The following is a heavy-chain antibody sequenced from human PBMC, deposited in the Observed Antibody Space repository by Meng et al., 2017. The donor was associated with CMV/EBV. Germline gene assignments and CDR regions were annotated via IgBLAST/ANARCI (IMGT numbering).Heavy chain of an antibody. CDR1: GFTFSSYA. CDR2: ISGSGGST. D-gene: IGHD3-22*01. CDR3: AKDLISTYYYDSSGSY. V-gene: IGHV3-23*01. J-gene: IGHJ4*02. Sequence: LTGAASGFTFSSYAMSWVRQAPGKGLEWVSAISGSGGSTYYADSVKGRFTISRDNSKNTLYLQMNSLRAEDTAVYYCAKDLISTYYYDSSGSYWGQGTLVTVSS.